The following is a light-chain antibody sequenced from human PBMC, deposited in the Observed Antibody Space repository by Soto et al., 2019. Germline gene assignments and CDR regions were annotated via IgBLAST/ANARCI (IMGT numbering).Light chain of an antibody. CDR3: SSYTSMDTVI. CDR2: EVI. CDR1: NGDIGRYNY. V-gene: IGLV2-14*01. J-gene: IGLJ2*01. Sequence: QSALTQPASVSGSPGQSITISCAGTNGDIGRYNYVSWHQQHPGKAPKLLIFEVIHRPSGVSNRFSGSKSGSKASLTISGLQAEAEADYYCSSYTSMDTVIFGGGTKLTVL.